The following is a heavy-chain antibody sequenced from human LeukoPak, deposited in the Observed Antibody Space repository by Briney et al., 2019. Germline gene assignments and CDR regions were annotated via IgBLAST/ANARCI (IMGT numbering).Heavy chain of an antibody. Sequence: GGSLRLSCAASDFTFSFYWMTWVRQAPGEGLEWVANILPDGSEKYYLDSVKGRFTISRDNPTNSLYLQINSLRAEDTALYYCARGPPRLVVVPAAIDPWGQGTLVTVSS. CDR2: ILPDGSEK. CDR1: DFTFSFYW. J-gene: IGHJ5*02. V-gene: IGHV3-7*01. D-gene: IGHD2-2*01. CDR3: ARGPPRLVVVPAAIDP.